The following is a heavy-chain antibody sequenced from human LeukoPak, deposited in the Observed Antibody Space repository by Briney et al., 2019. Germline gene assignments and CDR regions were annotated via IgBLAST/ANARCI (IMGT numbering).Heavy chain of an antibody. CDR2: LSSSGSTI. V-gene: IGHV3-48*01. CDR3: ARASPYYYYMDV. CDR1: GFTFSSYT. J-gene: IGHJ6*03. Sequence: PGGSLRLSCAASGFTFSSYTMNWVRQAPGKGLEWVSYLSSSGSTIYYADSVKGRFTISRDNAKNSLYMQMNSLRAEDTAVYYCARASPYYYYMDVWGKGTTVTVSS.